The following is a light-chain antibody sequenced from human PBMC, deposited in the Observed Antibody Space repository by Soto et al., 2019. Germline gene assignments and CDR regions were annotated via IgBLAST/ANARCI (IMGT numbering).Light chain of an antibody. V-gene: IGKV1-9*01. CDR2: AAS. Sequence: DIQLTQSPSFLSASVGDRVTITCRASQGISSYLAWYQQKPGKAPKLLIYAASTLRSGVPSRFSGSGSGTEFTLTICSLQPEDFATYYCQQLNSYPRLTFGGGTKVEMK. CDR3: QQLNSYPRLT. J-gene: IGKJ4*01. CDR1: QGISSY.